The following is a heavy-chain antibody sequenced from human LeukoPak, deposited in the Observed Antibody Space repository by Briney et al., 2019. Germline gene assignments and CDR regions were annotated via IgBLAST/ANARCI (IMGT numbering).Heavy chain of an antibody. CDR1: GFTFSSYA. Sequence: GGSLRLSCAASGFTFSSYAMNWVRQAPGKGLEWVSGISSGGTSTYFADSVKGRFTISRDNPKNTLYLQMNSLRAEDTAVYYCAKGGSSTSCCDYWGQGTLVTVSS. D-gene: IGHD2-2*01. CDR3: AKGGSSTSCCDY. V-gene: IGHV3-23*01. CDR2: ISSGGTST. J-gene: IGHJ4*02.